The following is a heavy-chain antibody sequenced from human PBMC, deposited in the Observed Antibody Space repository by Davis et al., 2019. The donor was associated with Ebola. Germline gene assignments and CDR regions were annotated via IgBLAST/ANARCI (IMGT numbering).Heavy chain of an antibody. CDR3: AKDTANIWFDI. V-gene: IGHV3-23*01. J-gene: IGHJ3*02. CDR2: LGTSADT. CDR1: GFTFDSYW. Sequence: GESLKISCAVSGFTFDSYWMFWVRQAPGKGLEWVSTLGTSADTYYAGSVKGRFTISRDNSKNTLYLQMNGLRVEDTAIYYCAKDTANIWFDIWGQGTMVTVSS. D-gene: IGHD2-21*02.